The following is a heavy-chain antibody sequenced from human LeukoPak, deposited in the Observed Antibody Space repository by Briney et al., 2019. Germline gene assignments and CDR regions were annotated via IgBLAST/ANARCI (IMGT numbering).Heavy chain of an antibody. J-gene: IGHJ4*02. Sequence: LPGRSLSLSCAASGFTFSSYEMNWVRQAPGKGLERVSYISSSGSTIYYADSVKGRFTISRDNAKNPLYLQMNSLRAEDTAVYYCTKDPSSGWYFFDYWGQGTLVTVSS. V-gene: IGHV3-48*03. CDR2: ISSSGSTI. CDR3: TKDPSSGWYFFDY. D-gene: IGHD6-19*01. CDR1: GFTFSSYE.